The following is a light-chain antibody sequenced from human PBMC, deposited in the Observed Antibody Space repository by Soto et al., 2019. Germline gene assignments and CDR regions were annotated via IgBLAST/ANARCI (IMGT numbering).Light chain of an antibody. CDR1: QSVNSY. Sequence: EIVLTQSPATLSLSTGERATLSFTASQSVNSYLAWYQHRPGQAPRLLIYDTFNRATGVPARFSGSGSGTDFTLTISSLEPEDFAVYYCQHRTSRYTFGQGTKVDI. V-gene: IGKV3-11*01. J-gene: IGKJ2*01. CDR2: DTF. CDR3: QHRTSRYT.